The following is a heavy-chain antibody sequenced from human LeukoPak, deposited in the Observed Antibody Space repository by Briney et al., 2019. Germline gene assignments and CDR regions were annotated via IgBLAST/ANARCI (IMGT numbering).Heavy chain of an antibody. Sequence: PSETLSLTCTVSGGSISSGGYYWSWIRQPPGKGLEWIGYIYHSGSTNYNPSLKSRVTISVDTSKNQFSLKLSSVTAADTAVYYCARAFGHSPGRPFDYWGQGTLVAVSS. CDR3: ARAFGHSPGRPFDY. J-gene: IGHJ4*02. V-gene: IGHV4-61*08. D-gene: IGHD4-23*01. CDR1: GGSISSGGYY. CDR2: IYHSGST.